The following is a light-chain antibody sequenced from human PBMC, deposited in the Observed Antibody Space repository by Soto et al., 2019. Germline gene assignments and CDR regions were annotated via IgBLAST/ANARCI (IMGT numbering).Light chain of an antibody. J-gene: IGLJ3*02. CDR2: NND. V-gene: IGLV1-47*02. Sequence: QSVLTQPPSASGTPGQRVTISCSGSSSNLGKNLAYWYQQLPGTAPKLLIYNNDQRPSGVPDRFSGSKSGTSASLAISGLRSEDEGDYYCSVWDDNPSGRVFGGGTNLTGL. CDR1: SSNLGKNL. CDR3: SVWDDNPSGRV.